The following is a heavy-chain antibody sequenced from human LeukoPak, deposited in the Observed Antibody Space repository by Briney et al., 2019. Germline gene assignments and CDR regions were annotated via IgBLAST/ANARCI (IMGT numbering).Heavy chain of an antibody. CDR3: ARDSFRVATITFYYYYYMDV. CDR1: GFTVSSNY. Sequence: GGSLRLSCAASGFTVSSNYMTWVRQAPGKGLEWVSCISSSSSYTYYVDSVKGRFTISRDNAKNSLYLQMNSLRAEDTAVYYCARDSFRVATITFYYYYYMDVWGKGTTVTVSS. V-gene: IGHV3-21*01. J-gene: IGHJ6*03. D-gene: IGHD5-12*01. CDR2: ISSSSSYT.